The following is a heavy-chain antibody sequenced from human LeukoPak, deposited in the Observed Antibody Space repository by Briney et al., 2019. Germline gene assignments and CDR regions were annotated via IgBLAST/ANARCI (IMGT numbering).Heavy chain of an antibody. CDR3: ASGMTTFHY. CDR1: GFTFSSYW. V-gene: IGHV3-7*03. J-gene: IGHJ4*02. Sequence: GSLRLSCAASGFTFSSYWMSWVRQAPGKGLEWVANIKQDGSEEYYVDSVKGRFTISRDNAKNSLYLQMNGLRAEDTAVYYCASGMTTFHYWGQGTLVTVSS. D-gene: IGHD1-1*01. CDR2: IKQDGSEE.